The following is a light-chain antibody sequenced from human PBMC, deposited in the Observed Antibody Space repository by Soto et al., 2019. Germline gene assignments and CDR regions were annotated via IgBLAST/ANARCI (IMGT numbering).Light chain of an antibody. V-gene: IGKV3-11*01. CDR1: QSVNIY. Sequence: EIVLTQSPATLSLSPGERATLSCSASQSVNIYLAWYQQKPGQAPRLLIYAASNRAAGVPTRFSGSGSGTDFTININSLEPEDFAVYYCHQRSNWPLNVGGGTKVEIK. CDR3: HQRSNWPLN. CDR2: AAS. J-gene: IGKJ4*01.